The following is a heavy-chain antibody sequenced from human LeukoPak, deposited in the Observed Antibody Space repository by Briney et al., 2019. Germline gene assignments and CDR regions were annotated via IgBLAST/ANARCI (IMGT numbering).Heavy chain of an antibody. CDR2: IYHSGST. Sequence: SETLSLTCAVSGGSISSSNWWSWVRQPPGKGLEWIGEIYHSGSTNYNPSLKSRVTISVDKSKNQFSLKLSSVTAADTAVYYCARGHDALYDYVWGSYRYGPYYFDYWGQGTLVTVSS. J-gene: IGHJ4*02. V-gene: IGHV4-4*02. CDR1: GGSISSSNW. D-gene: IGHD3-16*02. CDR3: ARGHDALYDYVWGSYRYGPYYFDY.